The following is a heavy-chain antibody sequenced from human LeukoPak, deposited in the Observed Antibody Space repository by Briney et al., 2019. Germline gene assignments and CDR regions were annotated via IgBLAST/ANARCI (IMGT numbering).Heavy chain of an antibody. CDR2: IRSKAYGGTT. CDR1: GFTFGDYA. Sequence: PGGSLRLSCTASGFTFGDYAMSWVRQAPGKGLEWVGFIRSKAYGGTTEYAASVKGRFTISRDDSKSIAYLQMNSLKTEDTAVYYCTPTAGGHRGSLDYWGQGILVTVSS. D-gene: IGHD2-15*01. J-gene: IGHJ4*02. V-gene: IGHV3-49*04. CDR3: TPTAGGHRGSLDY.